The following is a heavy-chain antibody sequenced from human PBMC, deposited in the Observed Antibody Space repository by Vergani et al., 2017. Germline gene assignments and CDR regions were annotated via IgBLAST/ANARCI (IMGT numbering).Heavy chain of an antibody. CDR1: FDSIRNLY. CDR3: ASDTHSGQRADR. D-gene: IGHD6-19*01. V-gene: IGHV4-59*11. CDR2: IHYSENT. Sequence: QVQLQESGPGLVKSSETLSLTCSVSFDSIRNLYCKWIRQPPGKGLEWIGSIHYSENTNYNPSLKTRVTISVDKSKNQFSLTLTAVTAADTAVYYCASDTHSGQRADRWGQGILVTVTS. J-gene: IGHJ5*02.